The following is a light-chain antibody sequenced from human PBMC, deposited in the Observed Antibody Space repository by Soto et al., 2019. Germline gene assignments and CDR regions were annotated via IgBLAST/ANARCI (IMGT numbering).Light chain of an antibody. CDR1: SSDVGGYNY. J-gene: IGLJ1*01. V-gene: IGLV2-8*01. CDR3: KSYAGSNTYV. Sequence: QSALTQPPSASGSPGQSVAISCTGTSSDVGGYNYVSWYQQHPGKAPKLMIYEVNKRPSGVPDRFSGSKSGNTASLTVSGLQAEDEADYYCKSYAGSNTYVFGSGTKV. CDR2: EVN.